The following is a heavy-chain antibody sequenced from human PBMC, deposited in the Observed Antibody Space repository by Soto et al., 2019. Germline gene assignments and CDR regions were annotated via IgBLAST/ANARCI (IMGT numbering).Heavy chain of an antibody. CDR3: AKDEGGNIVVVPAAIHSDY. Sequence: GGSLRLSCAASGFTFSSYAMSWVRQAPGKGLEWVSAISGSGGSTYYADSVRGRFTISRDNSKNTLYLQMNSLRAEGTAVYYCAKDEGGNIVVVPAAIHSDYWGQGTLVTVSS. D-gene: IGHD2-2*02. CDR2: ISGSGGST. CDR1: GFTFSSYA. V-gene: IGHV3-23*01. J-gene: IGHJ4*02.